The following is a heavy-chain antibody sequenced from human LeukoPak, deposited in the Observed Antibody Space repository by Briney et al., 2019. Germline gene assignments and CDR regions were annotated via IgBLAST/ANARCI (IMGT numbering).Heavy chain of an antibody. CDR1: GFTFDDYA. Sequence: GGSLRLSCAASGFTFDDYAMHWVRQAPGKGLEWVSGISWNSGSIGYADSVKGRLTISRDNAKNSLYLQMNSLRAEDMALYYCAKALWGLDAFDIWGQGTMVTVSS. J-gene: IGHJ3*02. D-gene: IGHD7-27*01. CDR2: ISWNSGSI. CDR3: AKALWGLDAFDI. V-gene: IGHV3-9*03.